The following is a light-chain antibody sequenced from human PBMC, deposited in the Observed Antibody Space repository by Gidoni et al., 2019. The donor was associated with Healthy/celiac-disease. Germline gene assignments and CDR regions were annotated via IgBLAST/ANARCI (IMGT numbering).Light chain of an antibody. CDR3: AAWDDSLNAVV. CDR1: SSNIGSNT. Sequence: QSVLTQPPSASGNPGKRVTISCSGSSSNIGSNTVNWYQQLPGTAPKLLIYRNNQRPSGVPDRFSGSKSGTSASLAISGLQSEDEADYYCAAWDDSLNAVVFGGGTKLTVL. CDR2: RNN. J-gene: IGLJ2*01. V-gene: IGLV1-44*01.